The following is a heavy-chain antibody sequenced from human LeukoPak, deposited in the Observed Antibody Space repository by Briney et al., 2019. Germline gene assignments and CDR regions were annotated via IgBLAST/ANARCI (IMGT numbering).Heavy chain of an antibody. V-gene: IGHV3-23*01. CDR3: ARGLPIAAAGASDY. CDR1: GFTFSSYA. D-gene: IGHD6-13*01. CDR2: ISGSGGST. J-gene: IGHJ4*02. Sequence: GGSLRLFCAASGFTFSSYAMSWVRQAPGKGLEWVSAISGSGGSTYYADSVKGRFTISRDNSKNTLYLQMNSLRAEDTAVYYCARGLPIAAAGASDYWGQGTLVTVSS.